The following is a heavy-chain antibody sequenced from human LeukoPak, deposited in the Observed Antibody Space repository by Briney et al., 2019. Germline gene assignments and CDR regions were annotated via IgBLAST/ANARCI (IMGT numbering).Heavy chain of an antibody. CDR3: AKAPRWYYYDNSGYSHFDY. V-gene: IGHV3-23*01. Sequence: GGSLRLSCAASGFTFSSYAMSWVRQAPGKGLEWVSAISGSGGSTYYADSVKGRFTISRDNSKNTLYLQMNSLRAEDTAVYYCAKAPRWYYYDNSGYSHFDYWGQGTLVTVSS. CDR2: ISGSGGST. J-gene: IGHJ4*02. CDR1: GFTFSSYA. D-gene: IGHD3-22*01.